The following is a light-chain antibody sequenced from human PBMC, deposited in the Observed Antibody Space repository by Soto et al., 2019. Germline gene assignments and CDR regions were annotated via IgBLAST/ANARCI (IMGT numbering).Light chain of an antibody. CDR3: QQYGKTPWT. J-gene: IGKJ1*01. Sequence: IVLTQSPGTLSLSPGERATLSCRASQSVRSSYLAWYQQKPGQAPRLLIYGASSRATGIPDRFSGSGSGTDFTFTISRLEPEDFAVYYCQQYGKTPWTFGQGTKVEIK. V-gene: IGKV3-20*01. CDR1: QSVRSSY. CDR2: GAS.